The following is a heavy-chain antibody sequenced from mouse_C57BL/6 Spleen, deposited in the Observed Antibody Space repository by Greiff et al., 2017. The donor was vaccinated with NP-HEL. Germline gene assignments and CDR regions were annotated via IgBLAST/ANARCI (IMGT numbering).Heavy chain of an antibody. CDR3: TRWGYPSY. D-gene: IGHD2-2*01. J-gene: IGHJ3*01. CDR1: GYTFTSYW. V-gene: IGHV1-5*01. Sequence: VQLQQSGTVLARPGASVKMSCKTSGYTFTSYWMHWVKQRPGQGLEWIGAIYPGNSDTSYNQKFKGKAKLTAFTSASTAYMELSSLTNEDSAVYYCTRWGYPSYWGQGTLVTVSA. CDR2: IYPGNSDT.